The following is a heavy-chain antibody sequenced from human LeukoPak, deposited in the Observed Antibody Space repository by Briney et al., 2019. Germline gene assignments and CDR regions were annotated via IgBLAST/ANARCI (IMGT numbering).Heavy chain of an antibody. CDR2: ISSSGSTI. Sequence: GGSLRLSCAASGFTFSDYYMSWIRQAPGKGLEWVSYISSSGSTIYYTDSVKGRFTISRDNAKNSMYLKMNSLRAEDTAVYYCARVDGNGDYSDYWGQGTLVTVSS. CDR3: ARVDGNGDYSDY. CDR1: GFTFSDYY. J-gene: IGHJ4*02. V-gene: IGHV3-11*01. D-gene: IGHD4-17*01.